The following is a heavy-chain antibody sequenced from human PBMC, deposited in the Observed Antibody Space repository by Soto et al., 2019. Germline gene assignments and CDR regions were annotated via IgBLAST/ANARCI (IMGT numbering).Heavy chain of an antibody. D-gene: IGHD2-8*01. CDR1: SGSIDTTNW. CDR3: ARRTWGMDV. CDR2: IFQSGNT. V-gene: IGHV4-4*02. J-gene: IGHJ6*02. Sequence: QVQLQESGPGLVKPSGTLSLTCAVSSGSIDTTNWWSWVRQPPGKGLEWIGEIFQSGNTYYNPSLASRVTISGDTSKNQFSLNLRSVTAADTAVYYCARRTWGMDVWGQWTTVTVSS.